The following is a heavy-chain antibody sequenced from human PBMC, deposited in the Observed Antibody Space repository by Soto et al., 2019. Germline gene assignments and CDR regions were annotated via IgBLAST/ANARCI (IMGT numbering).Heavy chain of an antibody. CDR2: IVIGSGST. Sequence: SVKVSCKASGFTFSTSAVQWVRQARGQRLEWIGWIVIGSGSTNCAQKFQERVTITRDMSTSTAYMELSSLRSEDTATYYCAENKNNWNSESYYWGHETRVTVSS. D-gene: IGHD1-7*01. J-gene: IGHJ4*01. CDR1: GFTFSTSA. CDR3: AENKNNWNSESYY. V-gene: IGHV1-58*01.